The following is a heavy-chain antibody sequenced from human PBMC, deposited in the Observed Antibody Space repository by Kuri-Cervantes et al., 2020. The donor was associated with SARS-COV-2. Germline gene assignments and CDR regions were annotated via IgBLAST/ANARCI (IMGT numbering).Heavy chain of an antibody. CDR2: ISSNGGST. D-gene: IGHD2-2*01. CDR3: ARYPFDY. Sequence: GESLKISCAASGFTVSSNYMSWVRQAPGKGLGYVSAISSNGGSTYYADSVKGRFTISRDNSKNTLYLQMGSLRAEDMAVYYCARYPFDYWGQGTLVTVSS. J-gene: IGHJ4*02. CDR1: GFTVSSNY. V-gene: IGHV3-64*02.